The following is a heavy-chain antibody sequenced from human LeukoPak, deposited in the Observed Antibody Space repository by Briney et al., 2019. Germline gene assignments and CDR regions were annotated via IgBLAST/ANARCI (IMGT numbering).Heavy chain of an antibody. CDR1: GFTFSGRW. CDR2: VKDDGST. J-gene: IGHJ4*02. D-gene: IGHD6-19*01. V-gene: IGHV3-74*01. Sequence: PGGSLRLSCAVSGFTSGFTFSGRWMHWVRQAPGKGLMWVSLVKDDGSTNYADSVKGRFTVSRDNTMNTLYLQMNNLRVEDTALYFCHPLGYTSNWGQGTLVTVSS. CDR3: HPLGYTSN.